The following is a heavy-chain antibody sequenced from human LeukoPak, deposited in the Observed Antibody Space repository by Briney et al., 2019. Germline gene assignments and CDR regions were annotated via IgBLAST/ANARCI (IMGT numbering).Heavy chain of an antibody. D-gene: IGHD6-19*01. CDR1: GGSISSSY. CDR3: AKGGGWDAFDI. Sequence: PSETLSLTCTISGGSISSSYWSWIRQPLGKGLEWIGYTYNSGSTNYNPSLKSRVTISVDSSKNQFSLRLNSVTAADTAMYYCAKGGGWDAFDIWGQGTMVTVSS. CDR2: TYNSGST. J-gene: IGHJ3*02. V-gene: IGHV4-59*08.